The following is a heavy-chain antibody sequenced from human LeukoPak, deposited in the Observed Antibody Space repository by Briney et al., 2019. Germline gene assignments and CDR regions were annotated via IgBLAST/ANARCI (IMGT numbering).Heavy chain of an antibody. D-gene: IGHD1-26*01. CDR2: IKQDGSEK. Sequence: GGSLRLSCAASGFTFSSYSMNWVRQAPGKGLEWVANIKQDGSEKYYVDSVKGRFTISRDNAKNSLYLQMNSLRAEDTAVYYCARDLMGATDYWGQGTLVTVSS. CDR1: GFTFSSYS. V-gene: IGHV3-7*01. CDR3: ARDLMGATDY. J-gene: IGHJ4*02.